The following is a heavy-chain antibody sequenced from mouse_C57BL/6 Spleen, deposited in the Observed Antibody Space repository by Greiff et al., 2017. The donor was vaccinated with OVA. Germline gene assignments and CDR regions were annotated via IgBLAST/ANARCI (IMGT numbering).Heavy chain of an antibody. J-gene: IGHJ2*01. Sequence: EVKLMESGPELVKPGASVKISCKASGYSFTDYNMNWVKQSNGKSLEWIGVINPNDGTTSYNQKFKGKATLTVDQSSSTAYMQLHSLTSADSAVYYCAGGYGSLDYWGQGTTLTVSS. V-gene: IGHV1-39*01. CDR3: AGGYGSLDY. CDR1: GYSFTDYN. CDR2: INPNDGTT. D-gene: IGHD1-1*01.